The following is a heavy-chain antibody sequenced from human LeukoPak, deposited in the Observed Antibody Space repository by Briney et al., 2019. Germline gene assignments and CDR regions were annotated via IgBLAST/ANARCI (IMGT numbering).Heavy chain of an antibody. CDR2: INTNTGNP. V-gene: IGHV7-4-1*02. CDR1: GYTFTSYA. D-gene: IGHD3-3*01. Sequence: ASVKVSCKASGYTFTSYAMNWVRQAPGQGLEWMGWINTNTGNPTYAQGFTGRFVFSLDTSVSTACLQISSLKAEDTAVYYCARRWSPPYYYYGMDVWGQGTTVTVSS. CDR3: ARRWSPPYYYYGMDV. J-gene: IGHJ6*02.